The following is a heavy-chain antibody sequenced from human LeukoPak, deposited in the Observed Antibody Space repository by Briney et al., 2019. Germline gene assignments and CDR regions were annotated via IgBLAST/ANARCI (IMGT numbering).Heavy chain of an antibody. CDR1: GFTVSSNY. CDR2: FYSGGST. J-gene: IGHJ4*02. CDR3: ARAGLYCSGGSCYHFDY. Sequence: PGGSLRLSCAASGFTVSSNYMSWVRQAPGKGLEGVSVFYSGGSTYYADSVKGRCTISRYNSKNTLYLQMNSLRAEDTAVYYCARAGLYCSGGSCYHFDYWGQGTLVTVSS. D-gene: IGHD2-15*01. V-gene: IGHV3-53*01.